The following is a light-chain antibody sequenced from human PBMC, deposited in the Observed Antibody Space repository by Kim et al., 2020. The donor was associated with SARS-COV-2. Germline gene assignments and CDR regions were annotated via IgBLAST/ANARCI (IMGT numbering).Light chain of an antibody. CDR1: QSILSTSSSKNY. Sequence: EIVMTQSPDSLAVSLGERATINCKSSQSILSTSSSKNYLAWYQQKPGQPPKLLIYWASARESGVPARFSGSGSGTDFTLTISSLQAEDVAIYYCLQFYSHLRWTFSQGTKLEI. V-gene: IGKV4-1*01. CDR3: LQFYSHLRWT. J-gene: IGKJ2*01. CDR2: WAS.